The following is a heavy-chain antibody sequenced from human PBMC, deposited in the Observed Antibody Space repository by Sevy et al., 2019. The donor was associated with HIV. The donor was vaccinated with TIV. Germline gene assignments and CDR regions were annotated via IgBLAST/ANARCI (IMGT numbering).Heavy chain of an antibody. Sequence: GGSLRLSCAASGFTFSSYSMNWVRQAPGKGLEWVSSISSSSSYIYYADSVKGRFTISRANAKNSLYLQMNSLRAEDTAVYYCARDWADDTGPWGQGTLVTVSS. J-gene: IGHJ5*02. CDR2: ISSSSSYI. CDR1: GFTFSSYS. D-gene: IGHD2-8*02. CDR3: ARDWADDTGP. V-gene: IGHV3-21*01.